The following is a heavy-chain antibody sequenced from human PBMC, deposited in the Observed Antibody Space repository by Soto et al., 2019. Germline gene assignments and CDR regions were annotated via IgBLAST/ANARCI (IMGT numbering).Heavy chain of an antibody. CDR3: AKGGVGSTSNAFDI. CDR1: GFTFRSYG. D-gene: IGHD1-26*01. CDR2: ISYDGSNK. V-gene: IGHV3-30*18. J-gene: IGHJ3*02. Sequence: GGSLRLSCAASGFTFRSYGRHWVRQAPGKGLEWVAVISYDGSNKYYADSVKGRFTISRDNSKNTLYLQMNSLRAEDTAVYYCAKGGVGSTSNAFDIWGQGTMVTVSS.